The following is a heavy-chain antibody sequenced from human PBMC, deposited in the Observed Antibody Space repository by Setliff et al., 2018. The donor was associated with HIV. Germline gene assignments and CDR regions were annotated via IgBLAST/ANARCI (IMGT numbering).Heavy chain of an antibody. V-gene: IGHV3-13*01. Sequence: GGSLRLSCAASGFTFSNYDMHWVRQATGEGLEWVSTIYSTGDTYYPGSVKGRFTISRENAKNSLYLQMNSLRVGDTAVYYCARDGVGYGSGVRYMDVWGKGTTVTVSS. CDR2: IYSTGDT. J-gene: IGHJ6*03. CDR3: ARDGVGYGSGVRYMDV. CDR1: GFTFSNYD. D-gene: IGHD3-10*01.